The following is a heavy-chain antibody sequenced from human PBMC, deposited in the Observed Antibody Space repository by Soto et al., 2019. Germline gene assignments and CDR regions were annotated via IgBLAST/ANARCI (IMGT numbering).Heavy chain of an antibody. J-gene: IGHJ5*02. Sequence: QVQLQESGPGLVKPSQTLSLTCTVSGGSISSGDYYWSWIRQPPGKGLEWIGYIYDSGSTYYNSSLKSRVNIPLDTSKNQFSLKLPSVTVADTAVYYCARDNGVGPWGQGTLVTVSS. CDR3: ARDNGVGP. D-gene: IGHD2-8*01. CDR2: IYDSGST. CDR1: GGSISSGDYY. V-gene: IGHV4-30-4*01.